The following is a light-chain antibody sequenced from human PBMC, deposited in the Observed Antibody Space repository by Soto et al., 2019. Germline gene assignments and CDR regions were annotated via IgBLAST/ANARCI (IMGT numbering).Light chain of an antibody. CDR3: TSYTSSSTRV. Sequence: QSVLTQPRSVSGSLGQSVTISCTGTSSDVGGYDYVSWCQQHPGKAPKLLIYDVTRRPSGVPDRFSGSESGNTASLTISGLQAEDEADYYCTSYTSSSTRVFGTGTKLTVL. J-gene: IGLJ1*01. CDR1: SSDVGGYDY. CDR2: DVT. V-gene: IGLV2-11*01.